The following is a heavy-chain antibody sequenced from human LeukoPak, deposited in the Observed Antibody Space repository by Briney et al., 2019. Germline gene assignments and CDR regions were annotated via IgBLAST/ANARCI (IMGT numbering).Heavy chain of an antibody. CDR2: IYYSGNT. Sequence: SETLSLTCTVSGGSISGYYWSWIRQPPGKGLEWIGYIYYSGNTNYNPSLESRVAISVDTSKNQFSLKLKSVTAADTAVYYCARLDTVTTDAFDIWGQGTMVAVSS. V-gene: IGHV4-59*08. D-gene: IGHD4-17*01. CDR3: ARLDTVTTDAFDI. CDR1: GGSISGYY. J-gene: IGHJ3*02.